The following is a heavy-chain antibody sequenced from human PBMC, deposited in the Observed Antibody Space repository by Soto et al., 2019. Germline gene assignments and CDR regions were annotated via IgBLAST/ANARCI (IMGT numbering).Heavy chain of an antibody. J-gene: IGHJ6*02. V-gene: IGHV5-10-1*01. Sequence: GESLKISGEGSGYSFTIYCISLVLQMPGKGLEWMGRIDPSDSYTNYSPSFQGHVTISADKSISTAYLQMNSLRAEDTAVYYCARDCTSYDSWSGVGGMDVWGQGTTVTVSS. D-gene: IGHD3-3*01. CDR2: IDPSDSYT. CDR3: ARDCTSYDSWSGVGGMDV. CDR1: GYSFTIYC.